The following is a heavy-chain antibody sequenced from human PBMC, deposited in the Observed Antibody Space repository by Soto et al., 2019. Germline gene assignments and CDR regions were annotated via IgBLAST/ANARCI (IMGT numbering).Heavy chain of an antibody. CDR1: GFTFSSYW. V-gene: IGHV3-74*01. CDR3: AKAHDFSGYARFDY. CDR2: INSDGSST. D-gene: IGHD5-12*01. J-gene: IGHJ4*02. Sequence: GGSLRLSCAASGFTFSSYWMHWVRQAPGKGLVWVSRINSDGSSTSYADSVKGRFTISRDNAKNTLYLQMNSLRAEDTAVYFCAKAHDFSGYARFDYWGQGTLVTVSS.